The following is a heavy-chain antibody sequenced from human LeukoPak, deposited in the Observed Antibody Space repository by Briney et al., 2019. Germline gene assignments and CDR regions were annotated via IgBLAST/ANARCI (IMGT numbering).Heavy chain of an antibody. CDR3: ARDLDGPENY. J-gene: IGHJ4*02. V-gene: IGHV3-23*01. Sequence: QTGGSLRLSCAASGFTFSSYVMSWVRQAPGKGLEWVSGISGRGSSTYYADSVKGRFTISRDNSKNTLYLQMNSLRAEDTAVYYCARDLDGPENYWGQGTLVTVSS. CDR1: GFTFSSYV. CDR2: ISGRGSST. D-gene: IGHD3-3*01.